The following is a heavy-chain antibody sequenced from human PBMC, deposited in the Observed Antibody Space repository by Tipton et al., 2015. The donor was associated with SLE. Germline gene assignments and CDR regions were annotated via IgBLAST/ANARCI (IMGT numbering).Heavy chain of an antibody. J-gene: IGHJ6*03. CDR2: INHSGST. CDR3: EGAATGTNYYMDV. D-gene: IGHD4-17*01. Sequence: TLSLTCTVSGVSISPYYWSWIRQPPGKGLEWIGEINHSGSTNYNPSLKSRVTMSVDMSKNQFSLKLSSVTAADTAVYYCEGAATGTNYYMDVWGKGTTVTVSS. V-gene: IGHV4-34*01. CDR1: GVSISPYY.